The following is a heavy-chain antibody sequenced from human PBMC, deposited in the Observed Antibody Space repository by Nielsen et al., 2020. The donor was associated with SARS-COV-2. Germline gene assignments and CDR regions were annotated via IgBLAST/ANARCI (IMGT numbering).Heavy chain of an antibody. J-gene: IGHJ4*02. D-gene: IGHD1-14*01. Sequence: GESLKISCAASGFTFRSYAKHWVRQAPGKGLEWVSTFSDNDEPTYHADSVKGRFTISRYNSNSTLFLQMNSLRVEDAALYYSAKGSAFTGFYSWGRGTLVTVSS. V-gene: IGHV3-23*01. CDR3: AKGSAFTGFYS. CDR2: FSDNDEPT. CDR1: GFTFRSYA.